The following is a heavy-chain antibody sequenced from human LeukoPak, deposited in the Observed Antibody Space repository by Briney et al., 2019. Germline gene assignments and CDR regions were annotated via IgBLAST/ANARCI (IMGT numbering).Heavy chain of an antibody. CDR3: AKDLSGSPGYYYGMAV. D-gene: IGHD3-10*01. Sequence: GGSLRLSCAASGFTFSSYAMSWVRQAPGKGLEWVSAISGSGGSTYYADSVKGRFTISRDNSKNTLYLQMNSLRAEDTAVYYCAKDLSGSPGYYYGMAVWGQGTTVTVSS. CDR2: ISGSGGST. J-gene: IGHJ6*02. V-gene: IGHV3-23*01. CDR1: GFTFSSYA.